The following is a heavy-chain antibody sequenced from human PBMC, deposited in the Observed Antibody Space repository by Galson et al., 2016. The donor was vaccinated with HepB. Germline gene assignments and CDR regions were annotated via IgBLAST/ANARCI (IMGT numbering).Heavy chain of an antibody. V-gene: IGHV3-30*03. D-gene: IGHD5-18*01. CDR3: VRGRIQGDS. Sequence: SLRLSCAASGFTFNTYGMHWVRQAPGKGLECVAVISYDGSNKYYADSVKGRFTISRDNSKNTLYLQMNNLRTEDTAVYYCVRGRIQGDSWGQGTLVTVSS. J-gene: IGHJ4*02. CDR1: GFTFNTYG. CDR2: ISYDGSNK.